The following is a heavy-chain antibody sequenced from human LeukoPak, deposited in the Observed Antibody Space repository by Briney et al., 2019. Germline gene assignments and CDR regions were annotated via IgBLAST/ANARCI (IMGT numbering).Heavy chain of an antibody. CDR1: GGSISSYY. CDR3: ARDRGDGYNRAYYYYYYYMDV. Sequence: SETLSHTCTVSGGSISSYYWSWIRQPPGKGLEWIGYIYYSGSTNYNPSLKSRVTISVDTSKNQFSLKLSSVTAADTAVYYCARDRGDGYNRAYYYYYYYMDVWGKGTTVTVSS. V-gene: IGHV4-59*01. CDR2: IYYSGST. D-gene: IGHD5-24*01. J-gene: IGHJ6*03.